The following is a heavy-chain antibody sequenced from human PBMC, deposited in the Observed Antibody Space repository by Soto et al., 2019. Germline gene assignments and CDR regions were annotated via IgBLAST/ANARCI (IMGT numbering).Heavy chain of an antibody. CDR2: IYPSGRA. D-gene: IGHD5-18*01. Sequence: QVQLQASGPGLVTASETLTLTCTISGGSINNYYWTWVRQPPGKGLEWIGRIYPSGRAHYNPSLQSRVTLSVDVSKNQFSLRVNSVTATDTAIYFCARDYDVNTALNYWYFDLWGRGTLVTVSS. CDR1: GGSINNYY. J-gene: IGHJ2*01. CDR3: ARDYDVNTALNYWYFDL. V-gene: IGHV4-4*07.